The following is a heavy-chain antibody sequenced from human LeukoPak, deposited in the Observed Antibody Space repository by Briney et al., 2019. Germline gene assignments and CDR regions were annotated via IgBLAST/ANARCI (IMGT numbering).Heavy chain of an antibody. Sequence: GGSLRLSCAVSGFSFTNFWMSWVRRAPGRGLEWVDNIHPEGNEKYHVESVKGRFTISRDNTKNLLFLQMNGLRVEDTAVYYCARGDAFSGDHWGQGTLVTVSS. V-gene: IGHV3-7*04. CDR2: IHPEGNEK. CDR3: ARGDAFSGDH. J-gene: IGHJ4*02. CDR1: GFSFTNFW.